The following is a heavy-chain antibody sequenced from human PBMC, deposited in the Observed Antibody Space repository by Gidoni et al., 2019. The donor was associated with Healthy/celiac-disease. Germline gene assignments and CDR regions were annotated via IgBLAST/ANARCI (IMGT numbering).Heavy chain of an antibody. Sequence: EVQRLESGGGLVQPGGALRLSCADSGFTFRFYAMSWVLQDPGKGLETLSAIRDIGFRTYYPDSVKGLFTSSSDNSTNTLHLQIHTRRAEYTAVYYCSQAEGGGYLDGGYSQHWGQGTLVTVSS. J-gene: IGHJ1*01. CDR3: SQAEGGGYLDGGYSQH. V-gene: IGHV3-23*01. CDR1: GFTFRFYA. CDR2: IRDIGFRT. D-gene: IGHD5-12*01.